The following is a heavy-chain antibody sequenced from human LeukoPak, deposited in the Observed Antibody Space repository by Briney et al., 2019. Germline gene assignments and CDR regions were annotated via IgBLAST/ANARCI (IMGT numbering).Heavy chain of an antibody. J-gene: IGHJ4*02. V-gene: IGHV3-23*01. CDR2: ISGSGGST. D-gene: IGHD5-24*01. Sequence: GGSLRLSCAASGFTFSSYSMNWVRQAPGKGLEWVSAISGSGGSTYYADSVKGRFTISRDNSKNTLYLQMNSLRAEDTAVYYCAKVRQGRDGYNLGGFDYWGQGTLVTVSS. CDR1: GFTFSSYS. CDR3: AKVRQGRDGYNLGGFDY.